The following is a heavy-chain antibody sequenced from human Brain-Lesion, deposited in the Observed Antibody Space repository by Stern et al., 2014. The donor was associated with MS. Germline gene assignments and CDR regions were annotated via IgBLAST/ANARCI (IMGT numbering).Heavy chain of an antibody. V-gene: IGHV1-2*02. J-gene: IGHJ6*02. CDR3: ARDQRGITIFGVVTDYYYRGMDV. CDR1: GYIFTGYY. D-gene: IGHD3-3*01. CDR2: INPNTGGT. Sequence: QLVQSGAEVKKPGASVKVSCKTSGYIFTGYYIHWVRQAPGQGLEWMAWINPNTGGTKYAQKFQGRVTMTRDTSITTAYAALSSLTSDDTAVYYCARDQRGITIFGVVTDYYYRGMDVWGQGTTVTVSS.